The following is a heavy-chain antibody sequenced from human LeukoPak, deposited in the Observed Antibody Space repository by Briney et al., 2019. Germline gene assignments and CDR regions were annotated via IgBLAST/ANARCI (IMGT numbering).Heavy chain of an antibody. J-gene: IGHJ4*02. D-gene: IGHD3-9*01. CDR3: ARDRGVLRYFDWLFEFDY. Sequence: ASVKVSCKASGYTFTRYYIHWVRQAPGQGLEWMGTINPSGGSTSYAQKFQGRLTVTRDMSTSTVYMELSSLGSEDTAVYYCARDRGVLRYFDWLFEFDYWGQGTLVTVSS. V-gene: IGHV1-46*01. CDR1: GYTFTRYY. CDR2: INPSGGST.